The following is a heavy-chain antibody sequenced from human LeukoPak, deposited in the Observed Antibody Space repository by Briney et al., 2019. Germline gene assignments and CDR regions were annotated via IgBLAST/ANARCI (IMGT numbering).Heavy chain of an antibody. Sequence: PSETLSLTCTVSGGSISDYYWSWIRQPPGQKLEWIGYIYSSGSTNYNPSLKSRVTFSADTSKNQFSLKLGSVTAADTAVYYCARDIKFGGRYPDAFDIWGQGTMVTVSS. V-gene: IGHV4-59*01. D-gene: IGHD1-26*01. J-gene: IGHJ3*02. CDR3: ARDIKFGGRYPDAFDI. CDR2: IYSSGST. CDR1: GGSISDYY.